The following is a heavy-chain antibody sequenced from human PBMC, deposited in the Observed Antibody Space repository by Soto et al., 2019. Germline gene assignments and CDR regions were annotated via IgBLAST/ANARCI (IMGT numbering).Heavy chain of an antibody. D-gene: IGHD4-17*01. Sequence: SETLSLTCTVSGGSISSYYWSWIRQPPGKGLEWIGYIYYSGSTNYNPSLKSRVTISVDTSKNQFSLKLSSVTAADTAVYYCAKYGDGIYYYYYYMDVWGKGTTVTVSS. V-gene: IGHV4-59*08. CDR3: AKYGDGIYYYYYYMDV. J-gene: IGHJ6*03. CDR2: IYYSGST. CDR1: GGSISSYY.